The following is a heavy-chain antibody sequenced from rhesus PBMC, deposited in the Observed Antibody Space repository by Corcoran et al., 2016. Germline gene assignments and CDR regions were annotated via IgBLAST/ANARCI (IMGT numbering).Heavy chain of an antibody. CDR3: VRWDGGKYGS. CDR2: VTFTGPT. J-gene: IGHJ4*01. V-gene: IGHV4-122*02. Sequence: QVQLQESGPGLVKPSETLSLTCAVSGGPISSDYYYWGWIRTPPGGGRDWMATVTFTGPTSHQPSLRRRVSISTATSRTQCSLTLRSVTAADTAVYYCVRWDGGKYGSWGHGVLVTVSS. D-gene: IGHD1-44*01. CDR1: GGPISSDYYY.